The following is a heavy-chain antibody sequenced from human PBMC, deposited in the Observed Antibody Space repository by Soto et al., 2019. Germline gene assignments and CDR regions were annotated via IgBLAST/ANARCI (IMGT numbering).Heavy chain of an antibody. Sequence: QVQLGQSGAEVKKPGSSVRVSCKASGGTFSSYTINWVRQAPGQGLEWMGGIIPLFGTAKYAQKFQGRVTIAGDKSTSTAYRELSSLKADDTAAYYYEREGPRFTVTLDYWGQLTLVTVAS. J-gene: IGHJ4*02. CDR1: GGTFSSYT. CDR2: IIPLFGTA. D-gene: IGHD4-17*01. CDR3: EREGPRFTVTLDY. V-gene: IGHV1-69*06.